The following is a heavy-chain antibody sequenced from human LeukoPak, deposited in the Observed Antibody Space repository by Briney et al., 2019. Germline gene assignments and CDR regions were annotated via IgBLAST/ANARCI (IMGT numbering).Heavy chain of an antibody. D-gene: IGHD3-16*01. CDR2: INPSGGST. V-gene: IGHV1-46*01. Sequence: ASVKVSCKASGYTFTNSYIQWVRQAPGQGLEWMGIINPSGGSTSYAQKFQGRVTVTRDTSTRTVYMELSSLRSDDTAVYYCAREGGGRRFDYWGQGTLVTVSS. J-gene: IGHJ4*02. CDR3: AREGGGRRFDY. CDR1: GYTFTNSY.